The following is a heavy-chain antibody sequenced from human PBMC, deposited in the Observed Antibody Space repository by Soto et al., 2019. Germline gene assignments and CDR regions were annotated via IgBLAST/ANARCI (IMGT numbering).Heavy chain of an antibody. CDR1: KFTFSTYS. V-gene: IGHV3-48*02. CDR2: ISSGGSTI. CDR3: ARSRQNDY. Sequence: VGSLRLSCAASKFTFSTYSMNWVRQAPGKGLEWVSYISSGGSTIYYADSVKGRFTISRDNAKDSLYLQMNSLRDEDTAVYYCARSRQNDYWGQGTLVTVPQ. J-gene: IGHJ4*02.